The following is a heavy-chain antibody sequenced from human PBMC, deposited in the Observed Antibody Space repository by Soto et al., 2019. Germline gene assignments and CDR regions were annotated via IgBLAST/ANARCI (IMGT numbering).Heavy chain of an antibody. Sequence: GGSLRLSCAASGFTFGSYGMHWVRQAPGKGLEWVAVIWYDGSNKYYADSVKGRFTISRDNSKNTLYLQMNSLRAEDTAVYYCARDHRSGGSCYSFDPWGQGTLVTVS. CDR1: GFTFGSYG. CDR2: IWYDGSNK. J-gene: IGHJ5*02. CDR3: ARDHRSGGSCYSFDP. V-gene: IGHV3-33*01. D-gene: IGHD2-15*01.